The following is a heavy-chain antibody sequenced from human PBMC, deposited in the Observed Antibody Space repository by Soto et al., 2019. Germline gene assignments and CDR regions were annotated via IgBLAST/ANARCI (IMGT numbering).Heavy chain of an antibody. J-gene: IGHJ5*02. Sequence: SVKVTCKASGGTFSSYAISWVRQAPGQGLEWMGGIIPIFGTANYAQKFQGRVTITADKSTSTAYMELSSLRSEDTAVYYCARERRWLHWFDPWGQGTLVTVSS. CDR3: ARERRWLHWFDP. V-gene: IGHV1-69*06. CDR1: GGTFSSYA. D-gene: IGHD5-12*01. CDR2: IIPIFGTA.